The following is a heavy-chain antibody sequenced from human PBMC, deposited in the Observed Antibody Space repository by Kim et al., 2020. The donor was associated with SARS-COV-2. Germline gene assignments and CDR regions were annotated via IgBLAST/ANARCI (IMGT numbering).Heavy chain of an antibody. CDR3: ARGRGDGYNCPLWYFDL. Sequence: SVKVSCKASGGTFSSYAISWVRQAPGQGLEWMGGIIPIFGTANYAQKLQGRVTITADESTSTAYMELSSLRSEDTAVYYCARGRGDGYNCPLWYFDLWGRGTLVTVSS. CDR2: IIPIFGTA. CDR1: GGTFSSYA. D-gene: IGHD5-12*01. J-gene: IGHJ2*01. V-gene: IGHV1-69*13.